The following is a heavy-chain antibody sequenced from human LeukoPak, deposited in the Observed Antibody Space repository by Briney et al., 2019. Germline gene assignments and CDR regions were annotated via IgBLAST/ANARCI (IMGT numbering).Heavy chain of an antibody. CDR2: IYSGGST. Sequence: GSLRLSCAASGFTVSTNYMNWVRPAPGKGPEWVSIIYSGGSTFCADSVEGRFTISRDNSRNTVYLQMNSLRAEDTAVYYCARAPYYYDSSGYGGIGYYFDYWGLGTLVTVSS. J-gene: IGHJ4*02. D-gene: IGHD3-22*01. CDR3: ARAPYYYDSSGYGGIGYYFDY. CDR1: GFTVSTNY. V-gene: IGHV3-53*01.